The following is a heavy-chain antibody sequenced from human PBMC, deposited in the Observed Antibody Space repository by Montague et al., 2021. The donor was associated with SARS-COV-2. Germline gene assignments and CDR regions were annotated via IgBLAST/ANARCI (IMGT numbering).Heavy chain of an antibody. D-gene: IGHD2-21*01. CDR1: GDSISSGRYH. J-gene: IGHJ5*02. V-gene: IGHV4-61*02. CDR3: AREQVMWWFDP. CDR2: IYITGAT. Sequence: TLSLTCTVSGDSISSGRYHWSWVRQPAGKGLEFIGRIYITGATNYNPSLKSRVAISVDTSKNQFSLKLTSVTAADTAVYHCAREQVMWWFDPWAREPWSPSPQ.